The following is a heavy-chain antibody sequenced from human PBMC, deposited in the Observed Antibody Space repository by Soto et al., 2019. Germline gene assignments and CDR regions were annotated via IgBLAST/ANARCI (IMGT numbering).Heavy chain of an antibody. CDR3: TRGTKGPGHYGPGSQGWFDP. J-gene: IGHJ5*02. D-gene: IGHD3-10*01. Sequence: QVQLVQSGAEVKKSGSSVKVSCKASGGTFISHAINWVRQAPGQGLEWMGVIIPVTETPNYAQKFQGRVTITADKSTTTVYMVLIRLTSEDTAIYYCTRGTKGPGHYGPGSQGWFDPWGQGTPVTVSS. CDR1: GGTFISHA. V-gene: IGHV1-69*06. CDR2: IIPVTETP.